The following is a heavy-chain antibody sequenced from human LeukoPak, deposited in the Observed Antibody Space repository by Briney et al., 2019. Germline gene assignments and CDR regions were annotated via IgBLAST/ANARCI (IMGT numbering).Heavy chain of an antibody. J-gene: IGHJ4*02. CDR1: GFTFSTSP. D-gene: IGHD3/OR15-3a*01. CDR3: AKGGHDFNPFYN. V-gene: IGHV3-23*01. Sequence: GGSLRLSCTVSGFTFSTSPMAWGRQAPGKGLEWVSSIHAGGKDPFCADSVKGRCTITRDNSKNILFLQLNSLRAEDTAIYFCAKGGHDFNPFYNWGQGTLVTVSS. CDR2: IHAGGKDP.